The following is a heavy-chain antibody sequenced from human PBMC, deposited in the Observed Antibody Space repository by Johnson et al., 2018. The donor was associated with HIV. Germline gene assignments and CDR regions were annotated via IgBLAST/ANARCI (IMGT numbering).Heavy chain of an antibody. CDR3: AREGRGSSSGAFDI. V-gene: IGHV3-30*02. CDR1: GFTFSTYG. Sequence: QVQLVESGGGVVQPGGSLRLSCAAFGFTFSTYGIHWVRQAPGKGLEWVAFIRSDGTNKYYADSVKGRFTISRDNSKNTLYLQMGSLRAEDMAVYYCAREGRGSSSGAFDIWGQGTMVTVSS. CDR2: IRSDGTNK. J-gene: IGHJ3*02. D-gene: IGHD6-6*01.